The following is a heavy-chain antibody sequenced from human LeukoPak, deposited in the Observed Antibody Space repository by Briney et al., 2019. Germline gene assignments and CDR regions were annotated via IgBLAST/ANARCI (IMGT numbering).Heavy chain of an antibody. CDR1: GYTFTGYY. D-gene: IGHD6-13*01. J-gene: IGHJ5*02. CDR2: INPNSGGT. Sequence: ASVKVSCKASGYTFTGYYMHWVRQAPGQGLEWMGWINPNSGGTNYAQKFQGRVTMTRDTSISTAYMEPSRQRSDDTAVYYCADDRFIAAAGTNWIDHWGQGTLVTVSS. CDR3: ADDRFIAAAGTNWIDH. V-gene: IGHV1-2*02.